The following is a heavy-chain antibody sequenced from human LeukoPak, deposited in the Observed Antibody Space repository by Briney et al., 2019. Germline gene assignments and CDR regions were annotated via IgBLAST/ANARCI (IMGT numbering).Heavy chain of an antibody. CDR1: GFTFSSYA. CDR2: ISGSGGST. CDR3: AKGNGPNSYSYGMDL. J-gene: IGHJ6*02. Sequence: PGGSLRLSCAASGFTFSSYAMSWVRQAPGKGLEWVSAISGSGGSTYYADSVKGRFTISRDNSKNTLYLQMNSLRAEDTAVYYCAKGNGPNSYSYGMDLWGQGNTVTVSS. V-gene: IGHV3-23*01.